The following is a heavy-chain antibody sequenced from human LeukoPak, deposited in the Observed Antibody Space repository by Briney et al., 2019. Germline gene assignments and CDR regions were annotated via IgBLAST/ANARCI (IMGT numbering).Heavy chain of an antibody. Sequence: ASVKVSCKASAYTFTGYYMHWVRQAPGQGLEWMGWINPNSGGTNYAQKFQGRVTMTRDTSISTAYMELSRLRSDDTAVYYCASLTGYSSGWYFDYWGQGTLVTVSS. CDR3: ASLTGYSSGWYFDY. V-gene: IGHV1-2*02. J-gene: IGHJ4*02. CDR1: AYTFTGYY. CDR2: INPNSGGT. D-gene: IGHD6-19*01.